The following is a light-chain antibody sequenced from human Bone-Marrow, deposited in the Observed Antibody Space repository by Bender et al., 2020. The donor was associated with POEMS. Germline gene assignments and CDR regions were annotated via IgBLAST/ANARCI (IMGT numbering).Light chain of an antibody. CDR3: QVWDSGNDDEV. J-gene: IGLJ3*02. CDR1: ALSNQY. CDR2: DDS. Sequence: SSDLTQPPSVSVSPGQTARISCSGDALSNQYAYWYQQKPGQAPVLVVYDDSDRPSGTPERFSGSNSENTATLTISGVEAGDEADYYCQVWDSGNDDEVFGGGTKLTVL. V-gene: IGLV3-21*02.